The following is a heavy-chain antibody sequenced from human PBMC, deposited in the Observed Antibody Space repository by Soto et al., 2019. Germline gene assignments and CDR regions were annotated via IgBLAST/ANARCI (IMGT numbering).Heavy chain of an antibody. J-gene: IGHJ4*02. Sequence: QVQLVQSGAEVKKPGSSVKVSCKASGGTFSSYSITWVRQAPGQGLEWMGGIIPIFGTANYAQKFQGRVTITADESTITGYMEMSSLRSADTAVYYCTRGVYGGYEYWGQGTLVTVSS. CDR3: TRGVYGGYEY. CDR1: GGTFSSYS. D-gene: IGHD5-12*01. CDR2: IIPIFGTA. V-gene: IGHV1-69*12.